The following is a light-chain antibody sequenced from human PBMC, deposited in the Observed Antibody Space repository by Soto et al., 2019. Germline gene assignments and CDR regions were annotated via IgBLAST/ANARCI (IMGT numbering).Light chain of an antibody. CDR2: EVS. Sequence: QSALTQPASVSGSPGQSITISCTGTSSDVGGYNYVYWYQQHPGKAPKLMIYEVSNRPSGVSNRFSGSKAGNTASLTISGLQAEDEADYYCSSYTRSSTRVFGGGTKFTVL. CDR3: SSYTRSSTRV. J-gene: IGLJ3*02. V-gene: IGLV2-14*01. CDR1: SSDVGGYNY.